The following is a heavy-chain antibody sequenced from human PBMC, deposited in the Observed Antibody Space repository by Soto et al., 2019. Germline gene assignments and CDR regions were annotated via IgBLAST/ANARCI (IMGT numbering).Heavy chain of an antibody. V-gene: IGHV4-39*01. CDR2: IYYSGST. CDR1: GGSISSSSYY. J-gene: IGHJ4*02. D-gene: IGHD3-3*01. CDR3: ARLDSLGVVIIDY. Sequence: SETLSLTCTVSGGSISSSSYYWGWIRQPPGKGLEWIGSIYYSGSTYYNPSLKSRVTISVDTSKNQFSLKLSSVTAADTAVYYCARLDSLGVVIIDYWGQGTMVTVSS.